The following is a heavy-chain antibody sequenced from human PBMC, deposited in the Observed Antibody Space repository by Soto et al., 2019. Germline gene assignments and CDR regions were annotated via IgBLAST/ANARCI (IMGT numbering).Heavy chain of an antibody. D-gene: IGHD3-16*01. CDR3: TSPSDDRDDYGWYFDL. CDR2: IRTKAKNYAT. CDR1: GFTFSGFT. J-gene: IGHJ2*01. V-gene: IGHV3-73*02. Sequence: EVQLVESGGGLVQPGGSLKLSCGASGFTFSGFTMHWVRQASGKGLEWVGRIRTKAKNYATQYSASGSGRFTISRDDSNXXAYLQMNSLENEYTAVYYCTSPSDDRDDYGWYFDLWGRGTLVTVSS.